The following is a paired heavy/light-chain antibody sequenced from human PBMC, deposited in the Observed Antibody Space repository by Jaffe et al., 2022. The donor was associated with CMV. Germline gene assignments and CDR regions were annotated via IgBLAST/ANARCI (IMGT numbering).Light chain of an antibody. CDR1: QSITGY. CDR2: GAS. V-gene: IGKV1-39*01. Sequence: DIQMTQSPSSLSASVGDRVTITCRASQSITGYLNWYQQKLGKAPKLLIYGASGLQSGVPSRFSGSGSGTDFTLTISSLQPEDFATYYCQQSYSSPFTFGPGTKLDI. J-gene: IGKJ3*01. CDR3: QQSYSSPFT.
Heavy chain of an antibody. CDR1: GGSISSFNYY. CDR3: ARTFGDAHHFDY. V-gene: IGHV4-39*01. CDR2: IYYSGNT. J-gene: IGHJ4*02. Sequence: QLQLQESGPGLVKPSETLSLTCTVSGGSISSFNYYWGWIRQPPGKGLEWIGNIYYSGNTYYNPSLKSRVTISVDTSKNQFSLKVSSVTAADTAVYYCARTFGDAHHFDYWGQGTLVTVSS. D-gene: IGHD2-21*02.